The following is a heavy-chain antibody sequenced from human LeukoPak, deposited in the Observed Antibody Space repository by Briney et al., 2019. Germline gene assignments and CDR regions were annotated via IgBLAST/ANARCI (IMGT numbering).Heavy chain of an antibody. CDR1: GYTFTSYD. Sequence: GASVKVSCKASGYTFTSYDINWVRQATGQGLEWMGWMNPNSGNTGYAQKFQGRVTMTRNTSISTAYMELSSLRSEDTAVYYCARSRQVAVVKGSYGMDVRGQGTTVTVSS. CDR2: MNPNSGNT. D-gene: IGHD2-2*01. CDR3: ARSRQVAVVKGSYGMDV. V-gene: IGHV1-8*01. J-gene: IGHJ6*02.